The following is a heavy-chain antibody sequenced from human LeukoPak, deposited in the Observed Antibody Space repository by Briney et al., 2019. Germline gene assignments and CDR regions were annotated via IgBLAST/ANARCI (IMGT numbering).Heavy chain of an antibody. CDR1: RLSLSRFA. J-gene: IGHJ4*02. V-gene: IGHV3-23*01. D-gene: IGHD3-16*01. CDR2: MTSNGET. Sequence: PLRSLRLSRAASRLSLSRFAMSCVRQGPARGLEWVSSMTSNGETFYADSVKGRFTLSRDSSRSTVYFQLNNLTVEDTAIYYCAKASWVSSTDAVLWGQGTLVTVSS. CDR3: AKASWVSSTDAVL.